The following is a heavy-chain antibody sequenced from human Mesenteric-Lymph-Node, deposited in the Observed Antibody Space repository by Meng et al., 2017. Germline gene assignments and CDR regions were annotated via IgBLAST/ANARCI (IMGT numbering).Heavy chain of an antibody. D-gene: IGHD1-26*01. Sequence: LSLTCAASGFTFDDYTMHWVRQAPGKGLEWVSLISWDGGSTYYADSVKGRFTISRDNSKNSLYLQMNSLRTEDTALYYCAKDVGGSSPEYFDYWGQGTLVTVSS. J-gene: IGHJ4*02. CDR2: ISWDGGST. V-gene: IGHV3-43*01. CDR1: GFTFDDYT. CDR3: AKDVGGSSPEYFDY.